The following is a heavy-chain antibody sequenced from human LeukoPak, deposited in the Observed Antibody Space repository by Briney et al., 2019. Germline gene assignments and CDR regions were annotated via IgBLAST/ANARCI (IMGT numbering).Heavy chain of an antibody. Sequence: GGSLRLSCAASGFTFSGYGMHWVRQAPGKGLEWVAVMWYDGSNKYYADSVKGRFTISRDNSKNTLYLQMNSLRADDTAVNYCATENSGSYYGYFDSWGQGTLVTVSS. CDR3: ATENSGSYYGYFDS. CDR2: MWYDGSNK. D-gene: IGHD1-26*01. J-gene: IGHJ4*03. CDR1: GFTFSGYG. V-gene: IGHV3-33*01.